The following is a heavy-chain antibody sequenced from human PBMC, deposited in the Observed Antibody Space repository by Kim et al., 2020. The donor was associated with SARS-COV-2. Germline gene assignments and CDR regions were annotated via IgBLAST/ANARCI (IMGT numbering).Heavy chain of an antibody. CDR3: ASDPGYNMDV. CDR1: GFTFSSYG. Sequence: GGSLRLSCAASGFTFSSYGMHWVRQAPGKGLEWVAVIWYDGSNKYYADSVKGPLTISRDNSKKTLYLQMNSLRAEDTAVYYCASDPGYNMDVWGKGTTVTVSS. CDR2: IWYDGSNK. V-gene: IGHV3-33*01. J-gene: IGHJ6*03.